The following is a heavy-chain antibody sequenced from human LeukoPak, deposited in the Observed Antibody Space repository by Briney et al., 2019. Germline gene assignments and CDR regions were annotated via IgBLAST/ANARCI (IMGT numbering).Heavy chain of an antibody. CDR1: GFTVSGNY. J-gene: IGHJ4*02. CDR3: ARDPTSIAVAGDY. Sequence: PGGSLRLSCAASGFTVSGNYMSWVRQAPGKGLEWVSVIYSGGSTYYADSVKGRFTISRDNSKNTLYLQMNSLRAEDTAVYYCARDPTSIAVAGDYWGQGTLVTVSS. D-gene: IGHD6-19*01. CDR2: IYSGGST. V-gene: IGHV3-66*01.